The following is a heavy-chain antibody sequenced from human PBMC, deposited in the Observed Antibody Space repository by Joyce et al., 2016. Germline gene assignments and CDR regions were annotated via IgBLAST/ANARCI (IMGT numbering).Heavy chain of an antibody. CDR1: GGPVRGFF. J-gene: IGHJ4*02. CDR2: INNSEVT. CDR3: ARSQWLAPLMY. D-gene: IGHD6-19*01. Sequence: QVQLQQWGAGLLKPSETLSLTFAVSGGPVRGFFWTWVRQLPGKGLEWIGDINNSEVTNYNPSLKARITFSVDTSKNQFSLKLTSLSAADTAVYYCARSQWLAPLMYWGQGTPVTVSS. V-gene: IGHV4-34*01.